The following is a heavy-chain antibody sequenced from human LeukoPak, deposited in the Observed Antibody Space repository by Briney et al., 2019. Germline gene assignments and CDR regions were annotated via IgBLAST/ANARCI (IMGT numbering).Heavy chain of an antibody. Sequence: AGGSLRLSCAASGFTFSDYYMSWIRQAPGKGLEWVSYISSSGSTIYYADSVKGRFTISRDNAKNSLYLQMNSLRAEDTAVYYCAREQGYDFWSGYFSYYYYMDVWGKGTTVTVSS. CDR3: AREQGYDFWSGYFSYYYYMDV. J-gene: IGHJ6*03. CDR1: GFTFSDYY. V-gene: IGHV3-11*01. D-gene: IGHD3-3*01. CDR2: ISSSGSTI.